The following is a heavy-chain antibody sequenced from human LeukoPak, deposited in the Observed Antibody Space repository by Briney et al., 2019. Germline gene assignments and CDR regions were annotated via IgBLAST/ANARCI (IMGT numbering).Heavy chain of an antibody. CDR3: ARDSLPRYYYDSSGYYGSNYFDY. V-gene: IGHV3-33*01. CDR2: IWYGGSNK. D-gene: IGHD3-22*01. Sequence: GRSLRLSCAASGFTFSSYGMHWVRQAPGKGLEWVAVIWYGGSNKYYADSVKGRFTISRDNSKNTLYLQMNSLRVEDTAVYYCARDSLPRYYYDSSGYYGSNYFDYWGQGTLVTVSS. J-gene: IGHJ4*02. CDR1: GFTFSSYG.